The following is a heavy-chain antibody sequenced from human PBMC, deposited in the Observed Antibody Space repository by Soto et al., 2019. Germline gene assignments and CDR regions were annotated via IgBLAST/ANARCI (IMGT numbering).Heavy chain of an antibody. CDR1: GGTFSTFG. CDR3: ARQTVSSGWHYGNWFDP. V-gene: IGHV1-69*06. J-gene: IGHJ5*02. CDR2: IIPIFNTA. D-gene: IGHD6-19*01. Sequence: SVKFSCKVSGGTFSTFGISWVRQAPGQGLEWMGGIIPIFNTAKYAQKFQGRVTITADKSTSTVHMELSSLRSEDTAVYYCARQTVSSGWHYGNWFDPWGQGTLVTVSS.